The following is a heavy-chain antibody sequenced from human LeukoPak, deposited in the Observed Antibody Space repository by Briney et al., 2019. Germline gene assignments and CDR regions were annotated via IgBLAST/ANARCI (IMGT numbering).Heavy chain of an antibody. V-gene: IGHV1-8*03. Sequence: GASVKVSCKASGYTFTSYDINWVRQATGQGLEWMGWMNPNSGNTGYAQKFQGRVTITRNTSISTAYMELSSLRSEDTAVYYCARDLVGVDDAFDIWGQGTMVTVSS. D-gene: IGHD3-3*01. CDR3: ARDLVGVDDAFDI. CDR2: MNPNSGNT. CDR1: GYTFTSYD. J-gene: IGHJ3*02.